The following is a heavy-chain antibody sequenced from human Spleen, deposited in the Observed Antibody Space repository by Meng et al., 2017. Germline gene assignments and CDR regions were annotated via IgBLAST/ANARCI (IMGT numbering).Heavy chain of an antibody. V-gene: IGHV4-34*01. CDR2: INHSGST. D-gene: IGHD4-11*01. CDR3: ARGPTTMAHDFDY. J-gene: IGHJ4*02. Sequence: QWQLQQWGAGLFMPSETLSPTCVVSGGSFSDYYWSWIRQPPGKGLEWIGEINHSGSTNYNPSLESRATISVDTSQNNLSLKLSSVTAADSAVYYCARGPTTMAHDFDYWGQGTLVTVSS. CDR1: GGSFSDYY.